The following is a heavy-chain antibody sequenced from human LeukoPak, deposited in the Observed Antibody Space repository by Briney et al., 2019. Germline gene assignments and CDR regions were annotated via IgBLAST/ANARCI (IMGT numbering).Heavy chain of an antibody. CDR3: ARRAPDAFDI. Sequence: GESLKISCKGSGYSFTNSWIAWVRHVPGKGLEWMGIIYLGGSDTTYSPSFQGQVTVSADKSISTAYLQWRSLKASDTAMYYCARRAPDAFDISGQGTMVTVSS. CDR2: IYLGGSDT. V-gene: IGHV5-51*01. J-gene: IGHJ3*02. CDR1: GYSFTNSW.